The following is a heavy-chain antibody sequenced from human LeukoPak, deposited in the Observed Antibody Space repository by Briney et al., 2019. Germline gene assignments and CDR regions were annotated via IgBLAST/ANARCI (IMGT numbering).Heavy chain of an antibody. V-gene: IGHV3-15*01. Sequence: GGSLRLSCAASGFTFSNAWMSWVRQAPGKGLEWVGRIKSKTDGGTTDYAAPVKGRFTISRDDSKNTLYLQMNSLRAEDTAVYYCAKSGSIVGAIGVDYWGQGTLVTVSS. CDR3: AKSGSIVGAIGVDY. CDR1: GFTFSNAW. D-gene: IGHD1-26*01. J-gene: IGHJ4*02. CDR2: IKSKTDGGTT.